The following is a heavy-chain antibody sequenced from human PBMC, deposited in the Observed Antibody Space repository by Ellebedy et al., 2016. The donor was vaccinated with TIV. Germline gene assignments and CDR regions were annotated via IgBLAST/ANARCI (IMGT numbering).Heavy chain of an antibody. CDR1: GYTLTELS. D-gene: IGHD6-19*01. Sequence: ASVKVSXXVSGYTLTELSMHWVRQAPGKGLEWMGGFDPEDGETIYAQKFQGRVTMTEDTSTDTAYMELSSLRSEDTAVYYCATPAGYYYYGMDVWGQGTTVTVSS. J-gene: IGHJ6*02. CDR2: FDPEDGET. CDR3: ATPAGYYYYGMDV. V-gene: IGHV1-24*01.